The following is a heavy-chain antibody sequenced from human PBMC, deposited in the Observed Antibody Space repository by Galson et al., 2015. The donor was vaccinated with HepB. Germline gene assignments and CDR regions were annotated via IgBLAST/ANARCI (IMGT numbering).Heavy chain of an antibody. D-gene: IGHD5-18*01. Sequence: SLRLSCAASGFTFSTYSMNWVRQAPGKGLEWVSSISSSSSYMYYADSVKGRFTISRDNAKNSLYLQMNSLRAEDTAVYYCARDLRRPRDTWIQLWVLDGVDVWGQGATVTVSS. CDR1: GFTFSTYS. CDR3: ARDLRRPRDTWIQLWVLDGVDV. V-gene: IGHV3-21*01. J-gene: IGHJ6*02. CDR2: ISSSSSYM.